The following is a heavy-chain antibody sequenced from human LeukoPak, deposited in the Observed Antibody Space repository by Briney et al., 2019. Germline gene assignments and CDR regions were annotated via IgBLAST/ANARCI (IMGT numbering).Heavy chain of an antibody. CDR2: IYTSGST. J-gene: IGHJ3*02. CDR1: GGSISSGSYY. V-gene: IGHV4-61*02. D-gene: IGHD4-17*01. Sequence: SETLSLTCTVSGGSISSGSYYWSWIRQPAGKGLEWIGRIYTSGSTNYSPSLKSRVTISVDTSKNQFSLKLSSVTAADTAVYYCARVYMTTDLAPHPDAFDIWGQGTMVTVSS. CDR3: ARVYMTTDLAPHPDAFDI.